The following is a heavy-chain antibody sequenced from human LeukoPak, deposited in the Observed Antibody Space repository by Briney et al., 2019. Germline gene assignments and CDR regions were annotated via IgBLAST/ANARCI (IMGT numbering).Heavy chain of an antibody. Sequence: PSETLSLTCAVYGGSFSGYFWSWIRQPPGKGLEWIGEISHSGSTNYNPSLKSRVSTSVDTSKNQFSLKLSSVTAADTAVYYCVRGSLGPRLNVWGRGTLVTVSS. D-gene: IGHD1-1*01. V-gene: IGHV4-34*01. CDR2: ISHSGST. J-gene: IGHJ4*02. CDR1: GGSFSGYF. CDR3: VRGSLGPRLNV.